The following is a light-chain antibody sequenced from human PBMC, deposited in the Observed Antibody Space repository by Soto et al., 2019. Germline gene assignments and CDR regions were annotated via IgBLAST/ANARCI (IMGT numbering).Light chain of an antibody. Sequence: DIQMTQAPASLSASVGDRITITCRASQSIGRRLNWYQQKPGQAPKFRSDGASTLQRGVPSRVSGSGSGTDFTLPVNSLQPDAFATDYCQQSYNSPVTLGQGTRLEIK. CDR3: QQSYNSPVT. V-gene: IGKV1-39*01. CDR2: GAS. J-gene: IGKJ5*01. CDR1: QSIGRR.